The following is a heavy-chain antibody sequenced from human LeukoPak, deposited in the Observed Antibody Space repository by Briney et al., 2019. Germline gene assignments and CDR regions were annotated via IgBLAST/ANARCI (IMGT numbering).Heavy chain of an antibody. V-gene: IGHV4-4*02. Sequence: PSETLSLTCDVSGGSVTSTNWWTWVRQPPGKGLGWIGEVHLDGRTNYNPSLKSRLIMSVDLPENHISLKLTSVTAADTAVYYCARGQTHVDMGFWYFDYWGQGTLVTVSS. D-gene: IGHD5-12*01. CDR2: VHLDGRT. CDR3: ARGQTHVDMGFWYFDY. CDR1: GGSVTSTNW. J-gene: IGHJ4*02.